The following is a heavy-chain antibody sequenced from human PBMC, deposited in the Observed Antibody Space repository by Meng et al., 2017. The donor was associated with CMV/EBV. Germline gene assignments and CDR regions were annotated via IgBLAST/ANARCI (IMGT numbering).Heavy chain of an antibody. D-gene: IGHD6-13*01. V-gene: IGHV1-18*01. CDR3: AGLASSLWFGLDF. Sequence: ASAMVSCKASGYTIINYDIYWVRQARGQGLEGMGWISGYSGDTNYSQNFRGRVTMTTDTSTSTAYMELRSLRTDDAAVYYCAGLASSLWFGLDFWGQGTLVTVSS. J-gene: IGHJ4*02. CDR1: GYTIINYD. CDR2: ISGYSGDT.